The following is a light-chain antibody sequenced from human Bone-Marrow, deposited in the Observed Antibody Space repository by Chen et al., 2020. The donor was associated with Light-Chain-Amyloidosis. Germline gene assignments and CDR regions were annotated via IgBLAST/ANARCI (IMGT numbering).Light chain of an antibody. CDR2: DDS. V-gene: IGLV3-21*02. CDR1: NIGSTS. Sequence: YVLTQPSSVSVASGQSATLACGGNNIGSTSVHWYQQTPGQAPLLVVYDDSDRPSGIPERLSGSNSGNTATLTISSVEAGDEADYYCQVWDRSSDRPVFGGGTKLTVL. CDR3: QVWDRSSDRPV. J-gene: IGLJ3*02.